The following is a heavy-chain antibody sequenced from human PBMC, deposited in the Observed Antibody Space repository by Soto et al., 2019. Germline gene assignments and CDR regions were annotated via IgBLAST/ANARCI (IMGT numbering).Heavy chain of an antibody. D-gene: IGHD3-10*01. CDR2: FRAEWDVGAT. J-gene: IGHJ4*02. CDR3: AKKVNSGSGCQYFDY. Sequence: PGESLKVSCVPSRFTFSSYSMRWVRHSPGTGLEWVSGFRAEWDVGATYYAEAVKGRFTISRDNSKKTLFLQMNSLRAEDTPIYYCAKKVNSGSGCQYFDYFGQGALVTVSS. CDR1: RFTFSSYS. V-gene: IGHV3-23*01.